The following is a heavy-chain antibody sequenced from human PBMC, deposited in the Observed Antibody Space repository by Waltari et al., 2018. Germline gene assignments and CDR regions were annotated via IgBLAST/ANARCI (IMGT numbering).Heavy chain of an antibody. CDR1: GFTFSDHY. Sequence: EVQLVESGGGLVQPGGSLRVSCAASGFTFSDHYIYWVRQGPGKGLEWVGVIRSKADGGTAEYAASLKGRFTISRDDSKSIAYLQMSSLKTEDTAVYYCTRNPSGSWFWYFDLWGPGTPITISS. CDR2: IRSKADGGTA. CDR3: TRNPSGSWFWYFDL. J-gene: IGHJ2*01. V-gene: IGHV3-49*04. D-gene: IGHD6-13*01.